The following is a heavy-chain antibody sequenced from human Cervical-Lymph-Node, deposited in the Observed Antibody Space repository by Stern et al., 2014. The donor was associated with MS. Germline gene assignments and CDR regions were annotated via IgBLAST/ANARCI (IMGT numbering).Heavy chain of an antibody. D-gene: IGHD3-10*01. J-gene: IGHJ6*02. Sequence: VQLLESGGGLVQPGGSLRLSCAASGFPFSSHSMNWVRQAPGKGLECVSYISTRSTTIHYADSVKGRFTISRDNANNSLYLQMNTLRAEDTAVYYCASRITISHYYYGMDVWGQGTTVTVSS. CDR2: ISTRSTTI. CDR1: GFPFSSHS. V-gene: IGHV3-48*01. CDR3: ASRITISHYYYGMDV.